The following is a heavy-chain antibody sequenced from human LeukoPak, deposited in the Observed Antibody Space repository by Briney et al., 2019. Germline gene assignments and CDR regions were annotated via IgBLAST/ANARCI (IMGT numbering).Heavy chain of an antibody. V-gene: IGHV3-53*01. CDR1: GFAVSGTH. D-gene: IGHD3-16*01. CDR3: AKDEATSGGGLAS. Sequence: PGGSLRLSCAASGFAVSGTHMSWVRQAPGKGLEWVLAMYTGGTTYYADSVMGRFTVSRDNSRNTLFLHMNSLRVDDTAVYYCAKDEATSGGGLASWGQGTLVTVSS. J-gene: IGHJ4*02. CDR2: MYTGGTT.